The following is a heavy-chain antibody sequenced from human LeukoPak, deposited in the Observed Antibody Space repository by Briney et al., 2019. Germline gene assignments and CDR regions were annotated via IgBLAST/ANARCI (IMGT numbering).Heavy chain of an antibody. CDR1: DYSISSGFY. CDR3: ARVLWGGSGYFDY. D-gene: IGHD3-10*01. CDR2: IYYSGST. V-gene: IGHV4-38-2*02. Sequence: SETLSLTCTVSDYSISSGFYWGWIRQPPGKGLEWIGYIYYSGSTNYNPSLKSRVTISVDTSKNQFSLKLSSVTAADTAVYYCARVLWGGSGYFDYWGQGTLVTVSS. J-gene: IGHJ4*02.